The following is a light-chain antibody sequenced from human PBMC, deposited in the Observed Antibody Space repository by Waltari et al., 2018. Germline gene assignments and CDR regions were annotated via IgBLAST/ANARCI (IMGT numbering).Light chain of an antibody. CDR2: DVI. CDR1: SSDIGCFDY. V-gene: IGLV2-14*03. CDR3: SSFTSSTTMI. J-gene: IGLJ2*01. Sequence: QSALTQPASVSGSPGQSITISCSGTSSDIGCFDYVFWYQQHPGKVPKLIIYDVIKRPSGVSNRFSGSKSDNTASLTISGLQAEDEADYYCSSFTSSTTMIFGGGTKLTVL.